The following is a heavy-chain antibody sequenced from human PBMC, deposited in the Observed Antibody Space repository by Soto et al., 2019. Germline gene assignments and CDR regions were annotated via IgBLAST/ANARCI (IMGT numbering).Heavy chain of an antibody. CDR2: INPGDSDT. V-gene: IGHV5-51*01. Sequence: GESLKIACKGSGYRFINYWIGWVRQMPGKGLEWMGIINPGDSDTRYSPSFQGQVTISADKSISTAYLQWSSLKASDTAIYFCARSFTAGTAGDYWGQGTLVTVSS. J-gene: IGHJ4*02. D-gene: IGHD6-19*01. CDR1: GYRFINYW. CDR3: ARSFTAGTAGDY.